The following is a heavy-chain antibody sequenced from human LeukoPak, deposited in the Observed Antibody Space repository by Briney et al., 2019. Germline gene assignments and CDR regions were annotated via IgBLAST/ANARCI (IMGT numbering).Heavy chain of an antibody. J-gene: IGHJ3*02. D-gene: IGHD3-10*01. CDR3: ARGQPGVMWFGESGDDAFDI. CDR1: GGSISSGGYS. V-gene: IGHV4-30-2*01. Sequence: SETLSLTCAVSGGSISSGGYSWSWIRQPPGKGLEWIGYIYHSGSTYYNPSLKSRVTISVDRSKNQFSLKLSSVTAADMAVYYCARGQPGVMWFGESGDDAFDIWGQGTMVTVSS. CDR2: IYHSGST.